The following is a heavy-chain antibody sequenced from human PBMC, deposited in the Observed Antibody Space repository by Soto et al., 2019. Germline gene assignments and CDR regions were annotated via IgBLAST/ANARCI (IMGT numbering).Heavy chain of an antibody. Sequence: ASVKVSCKASGYSFINYAMFWARQAPGQRLEWMGLINAASGNTKYSQKFKGRVTITRDTLASTAYMELSSLRSEDTAIYYCARGQSSGWTALDYWGQGALVKVSS. CDR2: INAASGNT. D-gene: IGHD6-25*01. V-gene: IGHV1-3*01. CDR3: ARGQSSGWTALDY. J-gene: IGHJ4*02. CDR1: GYSFINYA.